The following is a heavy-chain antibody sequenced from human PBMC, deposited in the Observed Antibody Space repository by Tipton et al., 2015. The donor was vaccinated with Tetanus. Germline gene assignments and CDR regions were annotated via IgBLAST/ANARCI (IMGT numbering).Heavy chain of an antibody. D-gene: IGHD6-25*01. J-gene: IGHJ4*02. CDR2: ISSTSSYI. CDR3: ASGSALDY. Sequence: GSLRLSCAASGLTISSYAMSWLRQAPGKGLEWVSSISSTSSYIYYADSLKGRFTISRDNAKSSLYLQMNSLRAEDTAVYFRASGSALDYWGPGTLVTVSS. V-gene: IGHV3-21*01. CDR1: GLTISSYA.